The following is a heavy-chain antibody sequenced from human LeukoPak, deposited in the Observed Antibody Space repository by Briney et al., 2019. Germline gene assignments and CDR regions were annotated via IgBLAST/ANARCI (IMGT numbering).Heavy chain of an antibody. V-gene: IGHV3-48*03. D-gene: IGHD4-17*01. J-gene: IGHJ4*02. CDR2: ISSSGRTI. CDR1: GFTFSSYE. CDR3: AMDPGQRDYGDYTYYFDY. Sequence: PGGSLRLSCVASGFTFSSYEINWVRQAPGKGLEWVSYISSSGRTIYYADSVQGRFTISRDNAKNSLYLQMNSLRAEDTAVYYCAMDPGQRDYGDYTYYFDYWGQGTLVTVSS.